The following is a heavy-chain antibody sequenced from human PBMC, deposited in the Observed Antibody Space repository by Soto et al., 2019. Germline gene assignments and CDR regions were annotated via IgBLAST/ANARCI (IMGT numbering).Heavy chain of an antibody. D-gene: IGHD2-2*01. CDR1: GVTFSSYE. Sequence: GGSLRLSCSASGVTFSSYEINWVRQAPGKGLEWVSYISSSGSTIYYADSVKGRVTMSVDTSKNQFSLKLSSVTAADTAVYYCARDREISSTSGGYYYYYYGMDVWGQGTTVTVSS. J-gene: IGHJ6*02. CDR3: ARDREISSTSGGYYYYYYGMDV. V-gene: IGHV3-48*03. CDR2: ISSSGSTI.